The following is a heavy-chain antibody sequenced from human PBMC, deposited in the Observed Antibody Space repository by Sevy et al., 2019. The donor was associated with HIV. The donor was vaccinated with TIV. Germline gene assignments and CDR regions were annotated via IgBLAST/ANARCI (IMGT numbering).Heavy chain of an antibody. V-gene: IGHV3-7*03. Sequence: GGSLRLSCGVFGFNFSTYWMSWVRQAPGKGLEWVANIKQDGSEKYYLHSLKGRFTISRDNAKKSLYLQMNSLTVEDTAVYYCAREGVEADLGFDYWGQGTLVTVSS. CDR1: GFNFSTYW. J-gene: IGHJ4*02. CDR2: IKQDGSEK. CDR3: AREGVEADLGFDY. D-gene: IGHD3-16*01.